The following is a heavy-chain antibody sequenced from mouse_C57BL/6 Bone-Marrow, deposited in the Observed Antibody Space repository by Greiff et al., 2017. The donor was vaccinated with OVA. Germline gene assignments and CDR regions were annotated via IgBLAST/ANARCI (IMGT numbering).Heavy chain of an antibody. V-gene: IGHV14-3*01. CDR2: IDPANGNT. CDR3: ASATVVATDY. D-gene: IGHD1-1*01. CDR1: GFTIKNNY. J-gene: IGHJ2*01. Sequence: VQLQQSVAELVRPGASVKLSCTASGFTIKNNYMHWVKQRPEQGLEWIGRIDPANGNTNYAPKFQGKATITADTSSNTAYLQLSSLTSEDTAIYYCASATVVATDYWGQGTTLTVSS.